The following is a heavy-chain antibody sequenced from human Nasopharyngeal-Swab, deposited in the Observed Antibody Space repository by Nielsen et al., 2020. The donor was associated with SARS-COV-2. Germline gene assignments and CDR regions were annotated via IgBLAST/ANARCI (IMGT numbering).Heavy chain of an antibody. D-gene: IGHD3-10*01. V-gene: IGHV4-39*07. CDR3: ARGFRRYGSGSYRENWFDP. J-gene: IGHJ5*02. Sequence: SETLSLTCTVSGGSISSTSYYWSWIRQPPGKGLEWIGEINHSGSTNYNPSLKSRVTISVDTSKNQFSLKLSSVTAADTAVYYCARGFRRYGSGSYRENWFDPWGQGTLVTVSS. CDR2: INHSGST. CDR1: GGSISSTSYY.